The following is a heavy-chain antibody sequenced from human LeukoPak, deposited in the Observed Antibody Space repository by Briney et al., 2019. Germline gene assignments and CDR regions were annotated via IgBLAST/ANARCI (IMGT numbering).Heavy chain of an antibody. CDR2: ISAYNGNT. D-gene: IGHD3-9*01. CDR1: GYTFTSYG. J-gene: IGHJ4*02. Sequence: ASVKVSCKASGYTFTSYGISWVRQAPGQGLEWMGWISAYNGNTNYAQKLQGRVTMTTDTSTSTAYMELRSLRSDDTAVYYCARDALRYFDWSSDFDYWGQGTLVTVSS. V-gene: IGHV1-18*01. CDR3: ARDALRYFDWSSDFDY.